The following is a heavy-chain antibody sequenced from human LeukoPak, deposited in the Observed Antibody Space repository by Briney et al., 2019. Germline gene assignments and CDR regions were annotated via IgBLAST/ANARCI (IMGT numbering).Heavy chain of an antibody. Sequence: ASVKVSCKASGYTFTGYYMHWVRQAPGQGLEWIGWINPNSGGTNYAQKFQGRVTMTRDTSISTAYMELSRLRSDDTAVYYCARTGGYSGYDTPDYWGQGTLVTVSS. CDR2: INPNSGGT. V-gene: IGHV1-2*02. D-gene: IGHD5-12*01. CDR1: GYTFTGYY. CDR3: ARTGGYSGYDTPDY. J-gene: IGHJ4*02.